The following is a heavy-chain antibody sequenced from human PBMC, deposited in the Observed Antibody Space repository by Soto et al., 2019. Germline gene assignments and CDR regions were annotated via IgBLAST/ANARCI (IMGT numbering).Heavy chain of an antibody. V-gene: IGHV1-69*01. J-gene: IGHJ5*02. CDR2: IIPIFGTA. D-gene: IGHD2-2*02. CDR1: GGTFSSYA. CDR3: ARRSHCSSTSCYIEGWFDP. Sequence: QLQLVQSGAEVKKPGSSVKVSCKASGGTFSSYAISWVRQAPGQGLEWMGGIIPIFGTANYAQKFQGRVTITADESTSTAYMELSSLRSEDTAVYYCARRSHCSSTSCYIEGWFDPWGQGTLVTVSS.